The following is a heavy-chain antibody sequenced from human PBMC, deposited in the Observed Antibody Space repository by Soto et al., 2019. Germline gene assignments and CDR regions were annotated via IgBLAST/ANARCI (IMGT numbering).Heavy chain of an antibody. J-gene: IGHJ4*02. D-gene: IGHD5-12*01. CDR1: GFTFSSYG. V-gene: IGHV3-33*01. CDR2: IWYDGSNK. Sequence: GGSLRLSCAASGFTFSSYGMHWVRQAPGKGLEWVAVIWYDGSNKYYADSVKGRFTISRDNSKNTLYLQMNSLRAEDTAVYYCARDRGGYSGYDSPGYWGQGTLVTVSS. CDR3: ARDRGGYSGYDSPGY.